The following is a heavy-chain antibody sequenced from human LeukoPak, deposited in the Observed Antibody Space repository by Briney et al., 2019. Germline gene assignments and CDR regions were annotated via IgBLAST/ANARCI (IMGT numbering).Heavy chain of an antibody. CDR2: INPNSGGT. CDR1: GYTFTGYY. D-gene: IGHD3-22*01. Sequence: ASVKVSRKASGYTFTGYYMHWVRQAPGQGLEGMGWINPNSGGTNYAQKFQGRVTMTRDTPISTAYMELSRLRSDDTAVYYCARPQYDSSGYPPDYWGQGTLVTVSS. V-gene: IGHV1-2*02. CDR3: ARPQYDSSGYPPDY. J-gene: IGHJ4*02.